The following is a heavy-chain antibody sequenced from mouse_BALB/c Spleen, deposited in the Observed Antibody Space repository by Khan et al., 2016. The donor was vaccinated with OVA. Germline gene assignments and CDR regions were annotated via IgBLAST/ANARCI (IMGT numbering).Heavy chain of an antibody. D-gene: IGHD1-1*01. Sequence: EVQLVESGPGLVKPSQSLSLTCTVTGYSITSDYAWNWLRQFPGNQLEWMGYISYSGRTSYNPSLTSRFSISRDTSKNQFFLKLNSVTTEDTATYYCARSVTMTTVVATDFDYMGQGTTLPVSS. CDR2: ISYSGRT. CDR3: ARSVTMTTVVATDFDY. V-gene: IGHV3-2*02. J-gene: IGHJ2*01. CDR1: GYSITSDYA.